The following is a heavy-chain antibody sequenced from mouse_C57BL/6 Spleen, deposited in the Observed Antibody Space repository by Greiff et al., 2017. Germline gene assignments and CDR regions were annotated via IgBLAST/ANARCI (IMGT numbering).Heavy chain of an antibody. V-gene: IGHV5-16*01. CDR1: GFTFSDYY. CDR3: ARDRATVVATDWYFDV. Sequence: EVQRVESEGGLVQPGSSMKLSCTASGFTFSDYYMAWVRQVPEKGLEWVANINYDGSSTYYLDSLKSRFIISRDNAKNILYLQMSSLKSEDTATYYCARDRATVVATDWYFDVWGTGATVTVSS. D-gene: IGHD1-1*01. CDR2: INYDGSST. J-gene: IGHJ1*03.